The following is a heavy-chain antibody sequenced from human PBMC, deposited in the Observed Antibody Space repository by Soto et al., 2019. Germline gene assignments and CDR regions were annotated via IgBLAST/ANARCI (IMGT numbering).Heavy chain of an antibody. V-gene: IGHV3-53*01. CDR3: GFGRILYY. J-gene: IGHJ4*02. CDR1: GFTVSSNS. CDR2: IYSGGST. Sequence: EVQLVESGGGLIQPGGSLRLSCAASGFTVSSNSMSWVRQAPGKGLEWVSVIYSGGSTYYADSVKGRCTISRDKSKNTLYLQMKCRSAEDAAVYYCGFGRILYYWGQGTLVTVSS. D-gene: IGHD2-15*01.